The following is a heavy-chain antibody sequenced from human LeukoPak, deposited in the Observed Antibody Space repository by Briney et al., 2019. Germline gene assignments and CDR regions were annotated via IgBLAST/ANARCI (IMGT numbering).Heavy chain of an antibody. Sequence: ASVKVSCKASGYTFTSYDIKWVRQATGQGLEWMGWMNPNSGNTGYAQKFQGRVTMTRNTSISTAYMELSSLRSEDTAVYYCARNPSGYCSGGSCYSYWGQGTLVTVSS. CDR2: MNPNSGNT. D-gene: IGHD2-15*01. CDR1: GYTFTSYD. CDR3: ARNPSGYCSGGSCYSY. J-gene: IGHJ4*02. V-gene: IGHV1-8*01.